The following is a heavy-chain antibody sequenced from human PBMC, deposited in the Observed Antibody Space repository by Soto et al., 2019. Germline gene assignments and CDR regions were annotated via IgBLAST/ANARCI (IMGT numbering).Heavy chain of an antibody. Sequence: GESLKISCKGSGYRFATFWITWVRQMPGKGLEWMGKIDPTDSHTKYSPSFQGHVTISTDKSISTVYLQWSSLMAADTAIYYCARVMGTATDYWGQGTLVTVSS. CDR2: IDPTDSHT. CDR3: ARVMGTATDY. CDR1: GYRFATFW. D-gene: IGHD1-1*01. V-gene: IGHV5-10-1*01. J-gene: IGHJ4*02.